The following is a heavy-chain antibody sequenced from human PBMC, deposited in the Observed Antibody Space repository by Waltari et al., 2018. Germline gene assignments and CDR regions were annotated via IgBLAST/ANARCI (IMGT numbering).Heavy chain of an antibody. J-gene: IGHJ5*02. D-gene: IGHD1-1*01. V-gene: IGHV4-39*07. CDR2: IYYSGST. CDR1: GGSISSSSYY. CDR3: ARANWNSQADP. Sequence: QLQLQESGPGLVKPSETLSLTCTVSGGSISSSSYYWGWNRQPPGKGLEWIGSIYYSGSTYYNPSLKSRVTISVDTSKNQFSLKLSSVTAADTAVYYCARANWNSQADPWGQGTLVTVSS.